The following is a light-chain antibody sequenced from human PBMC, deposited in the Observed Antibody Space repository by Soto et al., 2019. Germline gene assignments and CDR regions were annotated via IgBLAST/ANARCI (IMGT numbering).Light chain of an antibody. J-gene: IGKJ4*01. CDR2: SAS. V-gene: IGKV3-20*01. CDR1: ETVDSSS. Sequence: EIVLTQSPGTLSLSPGETATLSCRASETVDSSSLGWYQQKPGRAPSLLIYSASRRATGIPDRFDASGSATDFTLTISRLEPEDFAVYYCQQYGSSPLTFGGGTKVEI. CDR3: QQYGSSPLT.